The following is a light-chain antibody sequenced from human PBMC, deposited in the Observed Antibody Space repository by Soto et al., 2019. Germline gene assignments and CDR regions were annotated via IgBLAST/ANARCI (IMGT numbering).Light chain of an antibody. CDR1: QSVSSTY. CDR2: GAS. Sequence: EIVLTQSPGTLSLSPGERATLSCRASQSVSSTYLAWYQQNRGQAPRLLIYGASSRAPGIPDRFSGSGSGTDFTLTISRPEPEDFAVYYCQQYGSSRWTFGQGTKVDIK. V-gene: IGKV3-20*01. CDR3: QQYGSSRWT. J-gene: IGKJ1*01.